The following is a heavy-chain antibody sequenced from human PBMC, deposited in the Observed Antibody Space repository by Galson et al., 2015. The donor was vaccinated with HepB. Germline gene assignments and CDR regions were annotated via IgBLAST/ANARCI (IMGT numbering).Heavy chain of an antibody. CDR3: ARAPSGCSGGSCVPSGMDV. V-gene: IGHV1-69*13. Sequence: SVKVSCKASGGTFSSYAISWVRQAPGQGLEWMGWISAYNGNTNYAQKLQGRVTITADESTSTAYMELSSLRSEDTAVYYCARAPSGCSGGSCVPSGMDVWGQGTTVTVSS. J-gene: IGHJ6*02. D-gene: IGHD2-15*01. CDR1: GGTFSSYA. CDR2: ISAYNGNT.